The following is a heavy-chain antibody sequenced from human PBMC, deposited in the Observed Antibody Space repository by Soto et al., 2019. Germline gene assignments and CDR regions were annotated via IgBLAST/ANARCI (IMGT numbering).Heavy chain of an antibody. CDR3: ARQRPTDGRWEFANYYGMDV. D-gene: IGHD1-26*01. J-gene: IGHJ6*02. V-gene: IGHV4-34*12. CDR1: GGSFSAYY. CDR2: IIHSEST. Sequence: PSETLSLTCAVYGGSFSAYYWSWVRQPPGKGLEWIGEIIHSESTKYNPSLKSRVTISVDTSKNQFSLKLSSVTAADTAVYSCARQRPTDGRWEFANYYGMDVWGQGTPVTVSS.